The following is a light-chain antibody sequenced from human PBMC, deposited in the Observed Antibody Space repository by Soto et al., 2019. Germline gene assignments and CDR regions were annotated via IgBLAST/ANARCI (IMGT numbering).Light chain of an antibody. CDR2: DAS. Sequence: DIQMTQSPSTLSASVGDRVTITCRASQSISSWLAWYQQKPGKAPKLLIHDASSLESGVPSRFSGSGSGTEFTLTISSLQPDDFATYYCQQYNSYSVTLGQGTRLEIK. V-gene: IGKV1-5*01. J-gene: IGKJ5*01. CDR3: QQYNSYSVT. CDR1: QSISSW.